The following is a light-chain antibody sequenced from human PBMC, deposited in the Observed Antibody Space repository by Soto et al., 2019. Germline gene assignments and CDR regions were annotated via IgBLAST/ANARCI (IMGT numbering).Light chain of an antibody. CDR3: SSYTSSSTLV. J-gene: IGLJ1*01. CDR2: DVS. V-gene: IGLV2-14*01. Sequence: QSVLTQPASVSGSPGQSITISCTGTSSDVGGYNYVSWYQQHPGKAPKLMIYDVSNRPSGVSNRFSGSKSGNTASLTISGLHADDEDDYYCSSYTSSSTLVFGTGTKLTVL. CDR1: SSDVGGYNY.